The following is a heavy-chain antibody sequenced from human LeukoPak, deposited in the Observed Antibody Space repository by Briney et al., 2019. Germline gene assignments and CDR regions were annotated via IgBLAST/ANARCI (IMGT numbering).Heavy chain of an antibody. J-gene: IGHJ4*02. CDR1: GFTFSSYD. CDR2: IGTAGDT. Sequence: GGSLRLSCAASGFTFSSYDMHWVRQATGKGLEWVSAIGTAGDTYYPGSVKGRFTISRENAKNSLYLQMNSLRAGDTAVYYCARGRSVFVYRDPTGFDYWGQGTLVTVSS. V-gene: IGHV3-13*01. D-gene: IGHD3-10*01. CDR3: ARGRSVFVYRDPTGFDY.